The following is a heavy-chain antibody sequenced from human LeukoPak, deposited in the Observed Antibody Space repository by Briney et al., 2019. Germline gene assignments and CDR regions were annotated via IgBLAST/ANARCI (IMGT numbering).Heavy chain of an antibody. D-gene: IGHD6-19*01. Sequence: GGSLRLSCAASGFTFSTASLHWVRQAPGRGLEWVSAFDTGFGTYYPDSLKGRFTVSRDNSKNTLFLQMDSLRAEDTAVYYCARSSGWWSLDYWGQGTLVTVSS. CDR2: FDTGFGT. V-gene: IGHV3-23*01. CDR1: GFTFSTAS. CDR3: ARSSGWWSLDY. J-gene: IGHJ4*02.